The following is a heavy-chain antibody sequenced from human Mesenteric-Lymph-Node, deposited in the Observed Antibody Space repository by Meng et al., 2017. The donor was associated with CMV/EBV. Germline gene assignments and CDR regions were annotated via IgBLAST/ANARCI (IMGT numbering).Heavy chain of an antibody. CDR2: INHSGST. CDR3: ARHQRWLKSEGGFNY. D-gene: IGHD4-23*01. Sequence: QGQLQQWGAGLLKPSEILSLTCAVYGGSFSGYYWSWIRQPPGKGLEWIGEINHSGSTNYNPSLKSRVTISVDTSKNQFSLKLSSVTAADTAVYYCARHQRWLKSEGGFNYWGQGTLVTVSS. J-gene: IGHJ4*02. CDR1: GGSFSGYY. V-gene: IGHV4-34*01.